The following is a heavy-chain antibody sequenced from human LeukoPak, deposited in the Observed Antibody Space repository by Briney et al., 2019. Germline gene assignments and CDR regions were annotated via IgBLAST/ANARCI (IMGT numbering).Heavy chain of an antibody. J-gene: IGHJ4*02. D-gene: IGHD5-18*01. CDR1: GFIVSSNY. V-gene: IGHV3-53*01. CDR3: ARAAYDSNGFTANHDY. Sequence: GGSLRLSCAASGFIVSSNYMSWVRQAPGKGLEWVSVLYSDGTTYYSDSVKGRFTISRDNSRNTLYLQMNHLRAEDTAVYYCARAAYDSNGFTANHDYWGQGTLVPSPQ. CDR2: LYSDGTT.